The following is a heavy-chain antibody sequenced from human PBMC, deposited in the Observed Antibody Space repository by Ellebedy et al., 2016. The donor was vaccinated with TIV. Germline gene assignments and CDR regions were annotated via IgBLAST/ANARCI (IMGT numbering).Heavy chain of an antibody. J-gene: IGHJ4*02. CDR1: GGTFSSYA. V-gene: IGHV1-69*06. CDR3: ARDPPTIFGVVDHPGSGD. CDR2: IIPIFGTA. D-gene: IGHD3-3*01. Sequence: SVKVSXXASGGTFSSYAISWVRQAPGQGLEWMGGIIPIFGTANYAQKFQGRVTITADKSTSTAYMELSSLRSEDTAVYYCARDPPTIFGVVDHPGSGDWGQGTLVTVSS.